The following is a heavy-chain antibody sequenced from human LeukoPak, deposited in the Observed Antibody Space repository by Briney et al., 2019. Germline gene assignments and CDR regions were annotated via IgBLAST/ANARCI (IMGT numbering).Heavy chain of an antibody. V-gene: IGHV3-48*03. CDR1: GFTFSSYE. CDR2: ISSSGGTI. D-gene: IGHD3-3*01. CDR3: ARVDFWSGYFDY. J-gene: IGHJ4*02. Sequence: GGSLRLSCAASGFTFSSYEMNWVRQAPGKGLEWVSYISSSGGTIYYADSVKGRFTISRDNAKNSLYLQMNSLRAEDTAVYYCARVDFWSGYFDYWGQGTLVTVSS.